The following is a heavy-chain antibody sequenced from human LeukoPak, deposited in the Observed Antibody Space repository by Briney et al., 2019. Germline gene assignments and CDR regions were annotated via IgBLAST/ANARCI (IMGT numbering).Heavy chain of an antibody. CDR1: GFTVSSNY. D-gene: IGHD7-27*01. J-gene: IGHJ6*03. Sequence: GGSLRLSCAASGFTVSSNYMSWVRQAPGKGLGWVSVIYSGGSTYYADSVKGRFTISRDNSKNTLYPQMNSLRAEDTAVYYCARHWGFYYYMDVWGKGTTVTVSS. CDR2: IYSGGST. CDR3: ARHWGFYYYMDV. V-gene: IGHV3-53*01.